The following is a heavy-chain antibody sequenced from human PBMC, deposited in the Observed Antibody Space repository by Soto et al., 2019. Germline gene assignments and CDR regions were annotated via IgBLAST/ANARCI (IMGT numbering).Heavy chain of an antibody. D-gene: IGHD6-13*01. Sequence: GGSLRLSCASSGFTFSSYGIHWVRQATGKGLEWVAVIWYDGSNKKYADSVKGRFTISRDNSKNTLYLQMNSLRADDTAVYYCAREIPNSSTWYFDYWGQGTLVTVSS. CDR1: GFTFSSYG. V-gene: IGHV3-33*01. CDR3: AREIPNSSTWYFDY. CDR2: IWYDGSNK. J-gene: IGHJ4*02.